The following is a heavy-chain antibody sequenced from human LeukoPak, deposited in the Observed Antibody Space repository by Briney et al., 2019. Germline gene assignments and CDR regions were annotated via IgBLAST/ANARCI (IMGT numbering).Heavy chain of an antibody. J-gene: IGHJ4*02. D-gene: IGHD5-12*01. V-gene: IGHV4-39*01. CDR2: IYYSGST. Sequence: PSETLSLTCTVSSGSISGSSYFWGWIRQPPGKGLEWIGSIYYSGSTYYNPSLKSRVTISVDTSKNQFSLKLSSVTAADTAVYYCARQGLGRGYSGYDQRRLDYWGRGTLVTVSS. CDR3: ARQGLGRGYSGYDQRRLDY. CDR1: SGSISGSSYF.